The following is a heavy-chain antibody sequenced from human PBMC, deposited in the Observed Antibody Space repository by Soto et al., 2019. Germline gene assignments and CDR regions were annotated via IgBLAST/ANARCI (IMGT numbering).Heavy chain of an antibody. CDR3: VREDDGGDRDYYGLDV. CDR1: GGSISVEHYH. CDR2: IHDSGSV. V-gene: IGHV4-30-4*01. J-gene: IGHJ6*02. D-gene: IGHD2-21*02. Sequence: QVQLQESDPGLVRPSQTLSLTCTVSGGSISVEHYHWTWIRQPPGKGLEWIGYIHDSGSVYYNPSLQRRLSMSVATSKNLFSLKRASGTAADTAVYFGVREDDGGDRDYYGLDVWGQGTTVTVSS.